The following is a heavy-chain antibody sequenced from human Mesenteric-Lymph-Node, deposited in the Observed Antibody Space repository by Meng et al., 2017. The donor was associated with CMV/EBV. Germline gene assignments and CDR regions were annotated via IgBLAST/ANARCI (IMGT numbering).Heavy chain of an antibody. J-gene: IGHJ4*02. CDR3: ARDYNDDY. D-gene: IGHD5-24*01. Sequence: GESLKISCAASGFTFSSYAMSWVRQAPGKGLEWVAYIDSRGTTIYYADSVKGRFTISRDNAKNSLYLQMNSLRAEDTAVYYCARDYNDDYWGQGTLVTVSS. CDR1: GFTFSSYA. CDR2: IDSRGTTI. V-gene: IGHV3-48*03.